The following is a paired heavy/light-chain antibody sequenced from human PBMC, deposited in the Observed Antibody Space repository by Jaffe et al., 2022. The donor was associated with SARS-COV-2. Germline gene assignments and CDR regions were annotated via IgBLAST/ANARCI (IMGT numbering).Heavy chain of an antibody. J-gene: IGHJ4*02. CDR2: IKQDGSDK. D-gene: IGHD1-1*01. V-gene: IGHV3-7*01. Sequence: EVQLVESGGGLVQPGGSLRLSCAASGFVFSSYWMSWVRQAPGKGLEWVASIKQDGSDKNYVDSVNGRFTISRDNAKNSLYLQMHSLRAEDTAVYYCASNVEGVTPGDHWGQGILVTVSS. CDR1: GFVFSSYW. CDR3: ASNVEGVTPGDH.
Light chain of an antibody. CDR2: DVS. V-gene: IGLV2-14*01. CDR3: SSYTIGAYV. J-gene: IGLJ1*01. Sequence: QSALTQPASMSGSPGQSITISCTGTSSDVGGYNYVSWYQQHPGKAPKLMIYDVSNRPSGVSNRFSGSKSGNTASLTISGLQAEDEADYYCSSYTIGAYVFGTGTKVTVL. CDR1: SSDVGGYNY.